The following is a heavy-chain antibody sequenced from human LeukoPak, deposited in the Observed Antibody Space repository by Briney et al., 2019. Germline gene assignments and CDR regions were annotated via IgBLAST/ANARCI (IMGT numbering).Heavy chain of an antibody. J-gene: IGHJ4*02. CDR3: ARARGYSYAYVDY. CDR2: ISYDGSNK. V-gene: IGHV3-30-3*01. D-gene: IGHD5-18*01. CDR1: GFTFSSYA. Sequence: QPGGSLRLSCAASGFTFSSYAMHWVRQAPGKGLEWVAVISYDGSNKYYADSVKGRFTISRDNSKNTLYLQMNSLRAEDTAVYYCARARGYSYAYVDYWGQGTLVTVSS.